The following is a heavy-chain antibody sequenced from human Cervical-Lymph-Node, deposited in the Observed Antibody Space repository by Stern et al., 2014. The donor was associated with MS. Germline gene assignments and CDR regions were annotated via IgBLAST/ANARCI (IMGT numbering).Heavy chain of an antibody. CDR2: INPSGDST. V-gene: IGHV1-46*01. CDR1: GYTFTSFS. J-gene: IGHJ4*02. Sequence: VQLVESGPEVKKTGASVKLSCKAPGYTFTSFSMHWVRQAPGQGLEWMGIINPSGDSTTYAPKFQGRVTMTRDTSSSTVYMELSSLGSEDTAVYYCARGQRYFDYWGQGTLVTVSS. CDR3: ARGQRYFDY.